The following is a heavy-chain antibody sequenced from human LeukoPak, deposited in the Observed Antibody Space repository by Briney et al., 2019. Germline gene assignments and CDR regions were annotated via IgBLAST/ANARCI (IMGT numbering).Heavy chain of an antibody. CDR2: IKQDGSIQ. CDR1: GFTFSSFW. V-gene: IGHV3-7*01. J-gene: IGHJ4*02. CDR3: ATSYDSSGCD. Sequence: GGSLRLSCTASGFTFSSFWMAWVRQAPGKGLEWVANIKQDGSIQHYRDSVKGRFTISRDNAKNSLYLQMNNLRAEDTALYYCATSYDSSGCDWGQGTLVTVSS. D-gene: IGHD3-22*01.